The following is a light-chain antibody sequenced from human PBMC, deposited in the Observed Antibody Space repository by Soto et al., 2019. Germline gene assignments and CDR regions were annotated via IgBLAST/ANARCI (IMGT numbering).Light chain of an antibody. CDR3: SSYTSSSTLGV. V-gene: IGLV2-14*01. Sequence: QSALTQPASVSGSPGQSITISCTGTSSDVGGYNYVSWYQQHPGRAPKLMIYDVSNRPSGVSNRFSGSKSGNTASLTISGLQAEDEADYYCSSYTSSSTLGVFGTRTKVTVL. CDR2: DVS. J-gene: IGLJ1*01. CDR1: SSDVGGYNY.